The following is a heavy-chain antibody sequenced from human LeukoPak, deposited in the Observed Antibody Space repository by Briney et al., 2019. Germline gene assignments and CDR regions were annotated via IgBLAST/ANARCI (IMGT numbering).Heavy chain of an antibody. V-gene: IGHV4-39*01. CDR2: IYYSGCT. D-gene: IGHD2-2*02. J-gene: IGHJ4*02. Sequence: SETLSLTCTVSGGSISSSSYYWGWIRQPPGKGLEWIGSIYYSGCTYYNPSLKSRVTISVDTSKNQFSLKLSSVTAADTAVYYCARSHYVVVPAAIPRVDYWGQGTLVTVSS. CDR1: GGSISSSSYY. CDR3: ARSHYVVVPAAIPRVDY.